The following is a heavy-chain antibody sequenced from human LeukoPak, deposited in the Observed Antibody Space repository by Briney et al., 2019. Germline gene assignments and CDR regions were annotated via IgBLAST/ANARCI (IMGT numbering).Heavy chain of an antibody. D-gene: IGHD4-17*01. Sequence: GGSLRLSCAASEFSVGSNYMTWVRQAPGKGLEWVSLIYSGGSTYYADSVKGRFTISRGNAKNSLYLQMNSLRAEDTALYYCARGGDYGNGGFDYWGQGTLVTVSS. CDR1: EFSVGSNY. CDR3: ARGGDYGNGGFDY. V-gene: IGHV3-66*01. CDR2: IYSGGST. J-gene: IGHJ4*02.